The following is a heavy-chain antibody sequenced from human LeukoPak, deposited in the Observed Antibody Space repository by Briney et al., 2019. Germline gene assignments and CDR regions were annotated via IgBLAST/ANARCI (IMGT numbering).Heavy chain of an antibody. CDR1: GYTFTSYY. J-gene: IGHJ6*03. D-gene: IGHD6-19*01. CDR3: ARAGAVAGTRYYYYYMDV. Sequence: ASVKVSCKASGYTFTSYYMHWVRQAPGQGLEWMGIINPSGGSTSYAQKFQGRVTMTRDMSTSTVYMELSSLRPEDTAVYYCARAGAVAGTRYYYYYMDVWGKGTTVTVSS. V-gene: IGHV1-46*01. CDR2: INPSGGST.